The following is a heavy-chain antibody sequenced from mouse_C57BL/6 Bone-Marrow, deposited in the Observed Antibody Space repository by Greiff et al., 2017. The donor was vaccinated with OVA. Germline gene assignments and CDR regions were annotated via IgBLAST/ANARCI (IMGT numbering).Heavy chain of an antibody. V-gene: IGHV2-2*01. Sequence: LQESGPGLVQPSQSLSITCTVSGFSLTSYGVHWVRQSPGKGLEWLGVIWSGGSTDYNAAFISRLSISKDNSKSQVFFKMNSLQADDTAIYYCARVVDGYYDYWGQGTTLTVSS. J-gene: IGHJ2*01. CDR1: GFSLTSYG. CDR2: IWSGGST. D-gene: IGHD2-3*01. CDR3: ARVVDGYYDY.